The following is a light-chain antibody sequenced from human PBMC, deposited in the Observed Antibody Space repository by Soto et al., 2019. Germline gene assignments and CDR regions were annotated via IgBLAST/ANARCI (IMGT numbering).Light chain of an antibody. V-gene: IGLV1-44*01. Sequence: QSVLTQPPSASETPGQRVTISCSGSSSNIGSNTVNWYQQLPGTAPKLLIYSNNQRPSGVPDRFSGSKSGTSASLAISGLQSEDEADYYCAVWDDSLNGPVFGGGTKVTVL. CDR3: AVWDDSLNGPV. CDR2: SNN. J-gene: IGLJ2*01. CDR1: SSNIGSNT.